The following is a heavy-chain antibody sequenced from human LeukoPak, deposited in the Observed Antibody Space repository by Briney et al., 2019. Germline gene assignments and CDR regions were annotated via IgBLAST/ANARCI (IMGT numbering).Heavy chain of an antibody. CDR1: GGTFSSYG. CDR2: IIPIFGIA. D-gene: IGHD3-16*01. V-gene: IGHV1-69*13. CDR3: ARLSLAERFYYGMDV. J-gene: IGHJ6*02. Sequence: GASVTVSCKASGGTFSSYGISWVRQAPGQGLEWMGWIIPIFGIADYAQKFQGRVTITADESTSTAYMELSSLRSEDTAVYYCARLSLAERFYYGMDVWGQGTTVTVSS.